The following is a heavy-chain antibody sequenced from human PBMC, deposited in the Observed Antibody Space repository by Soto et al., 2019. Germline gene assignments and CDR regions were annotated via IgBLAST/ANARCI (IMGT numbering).Heavy chain of an antibody. Sequence: SETLSLTCAVYGGSFSGYYWSWIRQPPGKGLEWIGEINHSGSTNYNPSLKSRVTISVDTSKNQFSLKLSSVTAADTAVYYCARDRTDYYGSGSYYTRRNFDYYYYYMDVWGKGTTVTVSS. CDR1: GGSFSGYY. CDR3: ARDRTDYYGSGSYYTRRNFDYYYYYMDV. CDR2: INHSGST. V-gene: IGHV4-34*01. J-gene: IGHJ6*03. D-gene: IGHD3-10*01.